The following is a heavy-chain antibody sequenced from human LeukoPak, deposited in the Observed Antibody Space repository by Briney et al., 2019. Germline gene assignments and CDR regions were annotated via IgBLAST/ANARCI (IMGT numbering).Heavy chain of an antibody. CDR3: ARDFHLYGSGSYSDY. V-gene: IGHV3-48*04. CDR1: GFTFSSYS. J-gene: IGHJ4*02. Sequence: GGSLRLSCAASGFTFSSYSMNWVRQAPGKGLEWVSYISSSSSTIYYADSVKGRFTISRDNAKNSLYLQMNSLRAEDTAVYYCARDFHLYGSGSYSDYWGQGALVTVSS. CDR2: ISSSSSTI. D-gene: IGHD3-10*01.